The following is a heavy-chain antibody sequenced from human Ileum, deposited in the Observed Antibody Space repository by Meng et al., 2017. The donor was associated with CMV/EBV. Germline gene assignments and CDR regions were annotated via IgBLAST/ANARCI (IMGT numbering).Heavy chain of an antibody. J-gene: IGHJ4*02. V-gene: IGHV3-11*05. CDR3: ARDRSYADY. D-gene: IGHD3-16*01. CDR2: ISSSSSYT. CDR1: GFTFSDYY. Sequence: VQVGESGGGLVKPGGSLRLSCAASGFTFSDYYMSWIRQAPGKGLEWVSYISSSSSYTNYADSVKGQFTISRDNAKNSLYLQMNSLRAEDTAVYYCARDRSYADYWGQGTLVTVSS.